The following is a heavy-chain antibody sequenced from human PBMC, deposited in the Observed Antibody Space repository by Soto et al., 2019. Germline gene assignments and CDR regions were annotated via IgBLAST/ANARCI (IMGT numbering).Heavy chain of an antibody. D-gene: IGHD3-10*01. CDR1: GFTFSSYA. Sequence: GSLRLSCAASGFTFSSYAMHWVRQAPGKGLEWVAVISYDGSNKYYADSVKGRFTISRDNSKNTLYLQMNSLRAEDTAVYYCVSVSYYGSGSYNNLYYYYGMDVWGQGTTVTVYS. CDR3: VSVSYYGSGSYNNLYYYYGMDV. V-gene: IGHV3-30-3*01. CDR2: ISYDGSNK. J-gene: IGHJ6*02.